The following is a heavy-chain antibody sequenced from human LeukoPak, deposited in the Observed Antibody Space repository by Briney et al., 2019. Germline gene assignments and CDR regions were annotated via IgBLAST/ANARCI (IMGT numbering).Heavy chain of an antibody. CDR1: GFTFSSYW. Sequence: ALRLSCAASGFTFSSYWMSWVRQAPGKGLEWVANIKQDGSEKYYVDSVKGRFTISRDNAKNSLYLQMNSLRAEDTAVYYCARAAAAGNDPYYYYYMDVWGKGTTVTVSS. V-gene: IGHV3-7*01. CDR2: IKQDGSEK. D-gene: IGHD6-13*01. J-gene: IGHJ6*03. CDR3: ARAAAAGNDPYYYYYMDV.